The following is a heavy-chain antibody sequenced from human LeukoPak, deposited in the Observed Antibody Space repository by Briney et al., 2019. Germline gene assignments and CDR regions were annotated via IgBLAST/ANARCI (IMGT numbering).Heavy chain of an antibody. Sequence: ASVKVSCKASGYTFTSYGISWVRQAPGQGLEWMGWISAYNGNTNYAQKFQGRVTMTRDTSTSTVYMELSSLRSEDTAVYYCASSAVAYYFDYWGQGTLVTVSS. CDR3: ASSAVAYYFDY. CDR2: ISAYNGNT. J-gene: IGHJ4*02. V-gene: IGHV1-18*01. D-gene: IGHD2-21*01. CDR1: GYTFTSYG.